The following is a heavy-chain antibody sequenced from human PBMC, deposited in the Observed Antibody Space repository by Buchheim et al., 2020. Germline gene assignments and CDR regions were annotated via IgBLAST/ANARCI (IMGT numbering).Heavy chain of an antibody. CDR3: ASPGAEFRY. V-gene: IGHV3-21*01. CDR2: ISTSRS. J-gene: IGHJ4*02. Sequence: EVQLVESGGGLVKPGGSLRISCAASGFSISAYTMNWVRQAPGEGLEWVSSISTSRSYYADSVKGRFTISRDNAKNSLYLHMNSLRVEDTAVCYCASPGAEFRYWGQGTL. CDR1: GFSISAYT. D-gene: IGHD1-26*01.